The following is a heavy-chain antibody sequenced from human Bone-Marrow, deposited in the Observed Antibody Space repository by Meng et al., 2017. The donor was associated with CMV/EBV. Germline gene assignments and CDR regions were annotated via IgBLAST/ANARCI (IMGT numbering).Heavy chain of an antibody. CDR3: AKEFRYCSSTSC. D-gene: IGHD2-2*01. CDR2: IRYDGSNK. CDR1: GFTFSSYG. J-gene: IGHJ4*02. Sequence: GGSLRLSCAASGFTFSSYGMHWVRQAPGKGLEWVAFIRYDGSNKYYADSVKGRFTISRDNSKNTLYLQMNSLRAEDTAVYYCAKEFRYCSSTSCWGQGKRVNGAS. V-gene: IGHV3-30*02.